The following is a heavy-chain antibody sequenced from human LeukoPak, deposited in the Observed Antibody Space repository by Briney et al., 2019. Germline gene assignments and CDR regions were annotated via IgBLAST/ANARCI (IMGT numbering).Heavy chain of an antibody. CDR1: GGSVNSGGYS. Sequence: PSETLSLTCVVSGGSVNSGGYSWSWIRQPPGKGLEWIGYIYDTGSTLYNPSLESRLTISIDTSKNQFSLKLSSVTAADTAVYYCARGRSSMVRGYYYYYMDVWGKGTTVTISS. D-gene: IGHD3-10*01. J-gene: IGHJ6*03. V-gene: IGHV4-30-4*07. CDR2: IYDTGST. CDR3: ARGRSSMVRGYYYYYMDV.